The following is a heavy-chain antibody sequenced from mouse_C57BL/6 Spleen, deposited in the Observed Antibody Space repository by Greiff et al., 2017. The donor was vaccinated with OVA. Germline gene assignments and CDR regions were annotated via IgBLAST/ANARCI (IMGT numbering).Heavy chain of an antibody. CDR1: GFTFSSYA. CDR3: AREYCSRSDYAMDY. CDR2: ISDGGRYT. J-gene: IGHJ4*01. Sequence: EVQLQESGGGLVKPGGSLKLSCAASGFTFSSYAMSWVRQTPEKGLEWVATISDGGRYTYYPDNVKGRVTISRDNAKSNLYMQMSHLKSEDTAMYYCAREYCSRSDYAMDYWGQGTSVTVSS. V-gene: IGHV5-4*01. D-gene: IGHD1-1*01.